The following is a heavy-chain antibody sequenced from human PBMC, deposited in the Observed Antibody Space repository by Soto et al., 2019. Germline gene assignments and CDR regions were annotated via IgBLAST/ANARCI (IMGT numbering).Heavy chain of an antibody. CDR1: GFTFSSYA. J-gene: IGHJ4*02. D-gene: IGHD5-18*01. CDR3: ARGRRGYSYGYLGLYYFDY. CDR2: ISSNGGST. Sequence: GGSLRLSCAASGFTFSSYAMHWVRQAPGKGLEYVSAISSNGGSTYYADSVKGRFTISRDNSKNTLYLQMGSLRAEDMAVYYCARGRRGYSYGYLGLYYFDYWGQGTLVTVSS. V-gene: IGHV3-64*02.